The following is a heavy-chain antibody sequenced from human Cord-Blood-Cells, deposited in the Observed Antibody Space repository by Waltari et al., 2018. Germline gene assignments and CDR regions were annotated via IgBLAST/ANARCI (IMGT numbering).Heavy chain of an antibody. Sequence: QVQLVQSGAEVKKPGASVKVSCKASGYTFTSYDINWVRQATGQGLEWMGWMNPNSGNTGYAPKFQGRVTMTRNTSISTAYMELSSLRSEDTAVYYCARGNRYCSGGSCYGFDWFDPWGQGTLVTVSS. V-gene: IGHV1-8*01. CDR1: GYTFTSYD. CDR3: ARGNRYCSGGSCYGFDWFDP. CDR2: MNPNSGNT. D-gene: IGHD2-15*01. J-gene: IGHJ5*02.